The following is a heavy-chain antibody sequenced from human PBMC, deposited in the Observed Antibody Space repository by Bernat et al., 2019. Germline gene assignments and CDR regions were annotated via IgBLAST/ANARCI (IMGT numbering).Heavy chain of an antibody. CDR2: LLSDGSDE. CDR3: AGAGFGTFSYFYYYMDV. J-gene: IGHJ6*03. V-gene: IGHV3-33*01. Sequence: QVQLVESGGAVVQPGRSLRLSCAASGLTFGSYGMHWVRQAPGKGLEWVALLLSDGSDEYYADSVKGRFSISRDISKNALYLQMNRLRVEDTAVYFCAGAGFGTFSYFYYYMDVWGKGTTVAVSS. D-gene: IGHD1-1*01. CDR1: GLTFGSYG.